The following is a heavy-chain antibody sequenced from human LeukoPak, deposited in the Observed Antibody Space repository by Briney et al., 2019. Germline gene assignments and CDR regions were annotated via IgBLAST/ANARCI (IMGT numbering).Heavy chain of an antibody. D-gene: IGHD3-16*01. J-gene: IGHJ4*02. V-gene: IGHV1-69*04. Sequence: EASVKVSCKASGGTFSSYAISWVRQAPGQGLEWMGRIIPILGIANYAQKFQGRATITADKSTSTAYMELSSLRSEDTAVYYCASVGGQDLYYFDYWGQGTLVTVSS. CDR1: GGTFSSYA. CDR2: IIPILGIA. CDR3: ASVGGQDLYYFDY.